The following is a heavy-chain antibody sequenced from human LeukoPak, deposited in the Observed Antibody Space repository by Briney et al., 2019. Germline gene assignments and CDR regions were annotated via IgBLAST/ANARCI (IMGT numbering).Heavy chain of an antibody. V-gene: IGHV3-30-3*01. Sequence: PGGSLRLSCAASGFTFSSYAMHWVRQAPGKGLEWVAVTSYDGGDKYYADSVKGRFTISRDNSKNTTYLQMNSLRAEDTAVYYCARVGTVTHYYYYYGMDVWGQGTTVTVSS. D-gene: IGHD4-17*01. CDR1: GFTFSSYA. CDR2: TSYDGGDK. CDR3: ARVGTVTHYYYYYGMDV. J-gene: IGHJ6*02.